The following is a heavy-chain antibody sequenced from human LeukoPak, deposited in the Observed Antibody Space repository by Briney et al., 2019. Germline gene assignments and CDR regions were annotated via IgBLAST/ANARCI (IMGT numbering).Heavy chain of an antibody. D-gene: IGHD3-3*01. Sequence: SETLSLTCTVSGGSISSYYWSWIRQPPGKGLEWIGYIYYSGNTNYNPSLKSRVTISVDTSKNQFSLKLSSVTAADTAVYYCARGGNDFWSGSPDAFDIWGQGTMVTVSS. CDR2: IYYSGNT. CDR3: ARGGNDFWSGSPDAFDI. V-gene: IGHV4-59*01. CDR1: GGSISSYY. J-gene: IGHJ3*02.